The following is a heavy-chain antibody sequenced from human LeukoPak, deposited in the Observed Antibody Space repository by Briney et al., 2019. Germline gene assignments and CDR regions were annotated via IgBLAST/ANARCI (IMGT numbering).Heavy chain of an antibody. J-gene: IGHJ4*02. Sequence: GGSLRLSCAASGFTFSSYEMNWVRQAPGKGLEWVSYISSSGSTIYYADSVKGRFTISRDNAKNSLYLQMNSLRAEDTAVYYCAKVRTNWNDADFDYWGQGTLVTVSS. CDR3: AKVRTNWNDADFDY. D-gene: IGHD1-20*01. CDR2: ISSSGSTI. CDR1: GFTFSSYE. V-gene: IGHV3-48*03.